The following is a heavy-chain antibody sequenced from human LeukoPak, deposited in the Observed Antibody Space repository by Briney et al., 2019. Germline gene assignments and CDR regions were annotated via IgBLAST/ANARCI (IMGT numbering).Heavy chain of an antibody. CDR2: IFYSGSA. D-gene: IGHD3-10*01. CDR1: GGSISSGDYY. Sequence: SQTLSLTCTVSGGSISSGDYYRNWIRQHPEKSLEWIGYIFYSGSAYYNPSLKSRVTISVDTSKNQFSLKLSSVTAADTAVYYCARGSTLIRGFDYWGQGTLVTVSS. J-gene: IGHJ4*02. CDR3: ARGSTLIRGFDY. V-gene: IGHV4-31*03.